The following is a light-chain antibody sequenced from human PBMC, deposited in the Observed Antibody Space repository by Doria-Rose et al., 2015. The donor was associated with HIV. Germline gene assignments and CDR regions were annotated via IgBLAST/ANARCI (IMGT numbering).Light chain of an antibody. J-gene: IGKJ1*01. V-gene: IGKV3-20*01. CDR3: HQYGTSWT. CDR1: QSFSSTY. Sequence: EIVLTQSPGTLSLSPGERATLSCRASQSFSSTYLAWYQQKPGQAPSLLIHDGSTRATGIPDRFSASGSRTDFTLTINRLEPEDFALYYCHQYGTSWTFGQGTKVEI. CDR2: DGS.